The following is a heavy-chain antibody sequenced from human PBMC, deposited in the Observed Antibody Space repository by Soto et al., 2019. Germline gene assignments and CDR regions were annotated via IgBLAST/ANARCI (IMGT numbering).Heavy chain of an antibody. CDR1: ANTFAKFG. CDR3: ATVLISYSEGPTPFDF. D-gene: IGHD3-16*02. V-gene: IGHV1-18*01. Sequence: ASVKVSCKASANTFAKFGISWLRQAPGQGLEWLGWVNSNNGNTHYARDFQGRATMTTFTSTSTAYLDLRSLRSDDTAVYFCATVLISYSEGPTPFDFWGQGTLVTVSS. J-gene: IGHJ4*01. CDR2: VNSNNGNT.